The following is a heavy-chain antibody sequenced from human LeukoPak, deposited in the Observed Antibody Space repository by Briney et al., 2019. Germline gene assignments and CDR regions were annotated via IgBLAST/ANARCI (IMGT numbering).Heavy chain of an antibody. J-gene: IGHJ3*02. CDR1: GFTFSSYA. V-gene: IGHV3-23*01. D-gene: IGHD3-22*01. Sequence: GGSLRLSCAASGFTFSSYAMSWVRQAPGKWLEWVSAISGSGGSTYYADSVKGRFTISRDDSKNTLYLQMNSLRAEDTAVYYCAKAETGYYDSSGYHIWGQGTMVTVSS. CDR3: AKAETGYYDSSGYHI. CDR2: ISGSGGST.